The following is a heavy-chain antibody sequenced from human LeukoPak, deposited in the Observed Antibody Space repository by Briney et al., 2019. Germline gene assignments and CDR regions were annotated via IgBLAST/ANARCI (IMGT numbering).Heavy chain of an antibody. CDR1: GGSISSSSYY. V-gene: IGHV4-39*07. J-gene: IGHJ4*02. CDR3: ARGRYYYGSGTTFDY. D-gene: IGHD3-10*01. Sequence: SETLSLTCTVSGGSISSSSYYWGWIRQPPGKGLEWIGSIYHSGSTYYNPSLKSRVTISVDTSKNQFSLKLSSVTAADTAVYYCARGRYYYGSGTTFDYWGQGTLVTVSS. CDR2: IYHSGST.